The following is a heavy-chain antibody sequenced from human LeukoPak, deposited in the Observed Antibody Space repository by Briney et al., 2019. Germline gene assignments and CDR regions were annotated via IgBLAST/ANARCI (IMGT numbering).Heavy chain of an antibody. V-gene: IGHV1-2*02. J-gene: IGHJ4*02. CDR2: INSNSGDT. CDR3: ASGDY. Sequence: ASVKVSCKSSGYTFTDYYVHWVRQVPGQGLEWMGWINSNSGDTDYALKFQGRVTMTRDTSISTAYMELSSLRSDDTAVYYCASGDYWGQGTLVTVSS. CDR1: GYTFTDYY.